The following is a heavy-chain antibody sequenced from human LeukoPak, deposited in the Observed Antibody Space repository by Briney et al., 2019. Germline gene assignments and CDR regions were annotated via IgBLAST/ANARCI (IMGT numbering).Heavy chain of an antibody. CDR1: GFTFSSYS. Sequence: GGSLRLSCAASGFTFSSYSMNWVRQAPGKGLEWVSSISSSSSYIYYADSVKGRFTISRDNAKNSLYLQMNSLRAEDTAVYYCARGSRNIVVVPAAIIDAFDIWGQGTMVTVYS. D-gene: IGHD2-2*02. V-gene: IGHV3-21*01. J-gene: IGHJ3*02. CDR2: ISSSSSYI. CDR3: ARGSRNIVVVPAAIIDAFDI.